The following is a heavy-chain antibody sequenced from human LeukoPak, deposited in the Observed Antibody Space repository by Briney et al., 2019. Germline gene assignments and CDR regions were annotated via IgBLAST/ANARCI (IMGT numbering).Heavy chain of an antibody. V-gene: IGHV3-74*01. J-gene: IGHJ5*02. CDR3: ARHSSYAQEFDP. CDR1: GFTFSSCW. D-gene: IGHD6-6*01. CDR2: INSDGSST. Sequence: GSPRLPCAVFGFTFSSCWLHWVRQPPGSGVVGVSRINSDGSSTSYADSVKGRFTISRDNAKNKLYLPVNSLRAQDTAVYYCARHSSYAQEFDPWGQGTMVTVSS.